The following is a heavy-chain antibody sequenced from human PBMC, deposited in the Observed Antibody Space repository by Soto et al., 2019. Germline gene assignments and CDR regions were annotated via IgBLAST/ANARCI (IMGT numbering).Heavy chain of an antibody. CDR2: IYYSGST. CDR1: GGSISSYY. CDR3: ARDMGYCSSTSCYTGTYYYYGMDV. Sequence: ALTCTVSGGSISSYYWSWIRQPPGKGLEWIGDIYYSGSTNYNPSLKSRVTISVDTSKNQFSLKPSSVTAADTAVYYCARDMGYCSSTSCYTGTYYYYGMDVWGQGTTVTVSS. J-gene: IGHJ6*02. V-gene: IGHV4-59*01. D-gene: IGHD2-2*02.